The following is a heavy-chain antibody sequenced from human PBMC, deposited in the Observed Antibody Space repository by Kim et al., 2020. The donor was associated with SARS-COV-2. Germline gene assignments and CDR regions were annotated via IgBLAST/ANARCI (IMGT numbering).Heavy chain of an antibody. Sequence: TYYNPSLGSRVTISIDTSQNQFSLKRTSVTAADTAVYYCARSDSGFGAFGIWGQGTMVTVSS. D-gene: IGHD5-12*01. CDR2: T. V-gene: IGHV4-31*02. CDR3: ARSDSGFGAFGI. J-gene: IGHJ3*02.